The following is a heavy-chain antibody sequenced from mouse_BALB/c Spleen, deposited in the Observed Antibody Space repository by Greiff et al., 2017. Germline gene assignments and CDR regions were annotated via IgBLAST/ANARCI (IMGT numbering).Heavy chain of an antibody. Sequence: EVQLVESGGGLVQPGGSRKLSCAASGFTFSSFGMHWVRQAPEKGLEWVAYISSGSSTIYYADTVKGRFTISRDNPKNTLFLQMTSLRSEDTAMYYCARYVYYEGYAMDYWGQGTSVTVSS. J-gene: IGHJ4*01. CDR3: ARYVYYEGYAMDY. V-gene: IGHV5-17*02. CDR1: GFTFSSFG. CDR2: ISSGSSTI. D-gene: IGHD1-1*01.